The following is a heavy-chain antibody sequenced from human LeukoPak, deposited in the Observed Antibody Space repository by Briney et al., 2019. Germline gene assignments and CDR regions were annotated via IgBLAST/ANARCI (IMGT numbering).Heavy chain of an antibody. CDR1: GFTFSSYA. Sequence: GGSLRLSCAASGFTFSSYAMSWVRQAPGKGLEWVSATSGSGGSTYYADSVKGRFTISRDNSKNTLYLQMGSLRAEDMAVYYCARELSVDGANWFDPWGQGTLVTVSS. V-gene: IGHV3-23*01. J-gene: IGHJ5*02. D-gene: IGHD3-16*02. CDR2: TSGSGGST. CDR3: ARELSVDGANWFDP.